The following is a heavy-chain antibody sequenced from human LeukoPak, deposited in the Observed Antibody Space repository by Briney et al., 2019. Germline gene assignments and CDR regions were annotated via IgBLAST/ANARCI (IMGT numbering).Heavy chain of an antibody. Sequence: PGGSLRLSCAASGFSFSSYAMSWVRQAPGKGLEWVATISGSRGSTDYADSVKGRFTVSRDNSRSTLFLQINSLRADDAALYYCVKDATWGGFDYWGQGTLVTVSS. D-gene: IGHD3-16*01. V-gene: IGHV3-23*01. CDR1: GFSFSSYA. J-gene: IGHJ4*02. CDR2: ISGSRGST. CDR3: VKDATWGGFDY.